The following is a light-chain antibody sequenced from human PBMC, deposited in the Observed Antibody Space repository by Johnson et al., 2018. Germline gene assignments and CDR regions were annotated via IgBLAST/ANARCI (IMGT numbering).Light chain of an antibody. CDR1: SSNIGNNY. J-gene: IGLJ1*01. V-gene: IGLV1-51*02. Sequence: QSVLTQPPSVSAAPGQKVTISCSGSSSNIGNNYVSWYQQLPGTAPKLLIYENNKRPSGIPDRFSGSKSGTSATLGITGLQTGAEAEYYCGTWGSSLSAGNGFGTGTKVTVL. CDR2: ENN. CDR3: GTWGSSLSAGNG.